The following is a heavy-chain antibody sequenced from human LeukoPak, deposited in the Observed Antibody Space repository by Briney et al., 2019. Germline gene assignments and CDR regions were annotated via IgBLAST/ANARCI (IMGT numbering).Heavy chain of an antibody. CDR2: ISSNGGST. CDR1: GFTFSSYA. D-gene: IGHD2-2*02. CDR3: ARDKFVVVPAAIPYDAFDI. J-gene: IGHJ3*02. Sequence: PGGSLRLSCAASGFTFSSYAMHWVRQAPGKGLEYVSAISSNGGSTYYANSVKGRFTISRDNSENTLYLQMGSLRAEDMAVYYCARDKFVVVPAAIPYDAFDIWGQGTMVTVSS. V-gene: IGHV3-64*01.